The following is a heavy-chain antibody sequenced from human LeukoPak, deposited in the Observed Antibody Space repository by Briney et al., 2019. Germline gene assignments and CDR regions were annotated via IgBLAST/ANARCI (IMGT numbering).Heavy chain of an antibody. D-gene: IGHD3-16*01. CDR1: GGTFSSYA. V-gene: IGHV1-69*06. CDR3: ARDDYKTLYYYYYMDV. J-gene: IGHJ6*03. Sequence: ASVKVSCKASGGTFSSYAISWVRQAPGQGLEWMGGIIPIFGTANYAQKFQGRVTITADKSTSTAYMELSRLRSDDTAVYYCARDDYKTLYYYYYMDVWGKGTTVIVSS. CDR2: IIPIFGTA.